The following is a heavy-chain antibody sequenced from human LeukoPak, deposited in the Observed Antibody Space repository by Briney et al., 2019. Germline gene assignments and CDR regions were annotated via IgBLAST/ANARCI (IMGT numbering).Heavy chain of an antibody. CDR3: ATTTVTNLYYYYMDV. J-gene: IGHJ6*03. CDR1: GVTFSSYA. Sequence: GGSLRLSCAASGVTFSSYAMHWVRQAPGKGLEWVAVISYDGSNKYYADSVKGRFTISRDNSKNTLYLQMNSLRAEDTAVYYCATTTVTNLYYYYMDVWGKGTTVTVSS. V-gene: IGHV3-30*04. CDR2: ISYDGSNK. D-gene: IGHD4-17*01.